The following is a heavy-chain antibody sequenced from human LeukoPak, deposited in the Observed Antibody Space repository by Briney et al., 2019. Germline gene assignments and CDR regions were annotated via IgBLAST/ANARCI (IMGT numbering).Heavy chain of an antibody. CDR3: ASSGYCSGGSCYDPDLYYYYYYMDV. D-gene: IGHD2-15*01. J-gene: IGHJ6*03. CDR2: IYYSGST. CDR1: GGSISSSSYY. V-gene: IGHV4-39*07. Sequence: SETLSLTCTVSGGSISSSSYYWGWIRQPPGKGLEWIGSIYYSGSTYYNPSLKSRVTISVDTSKNQFSLKLSSVTAADTAVYYCASSGYCSGGSCYDPDLYYYYYYMDVWGKGTTVTVSS.